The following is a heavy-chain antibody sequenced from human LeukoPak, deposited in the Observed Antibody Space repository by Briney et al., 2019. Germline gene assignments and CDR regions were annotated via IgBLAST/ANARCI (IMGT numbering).Heavy chain of an antibody. Sequence: SETLSLTCTVSGGSISTYYWSWIRQPPGKGLAWIGYVYYGGSTSYSPSLKSRVTISVDTSKNQFTLKLSSVTAADMAVYYCARGRGCSGGSCYADYWGQGTLVTVSS. V-gene: IGHV4-59*01. CDR2: VYYGGST. D-gene: IGHD2-15*01. CDR3: ARGRGCSGGSCYADY. CDR1: GGSISTYY. J-gene: IGHJ4*02.